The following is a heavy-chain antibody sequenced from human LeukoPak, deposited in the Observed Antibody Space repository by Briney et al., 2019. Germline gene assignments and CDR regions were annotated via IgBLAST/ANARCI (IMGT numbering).Heavy chain of an antibody. V-gene: IGHV3-73*01. D-gene: IGHD6-19*01. Sequence: GGSLRLSCAASGFTFSGSAMHWVRQASGKGLEWVGRIRSKANSYATAYAASVKGRFTISRDDSKNTAYLQMNSLKTEDTAVYYCAKGGTSGWYFYDCWGQGTLVTVSS. CDR1: GFTFSGSA. J-gene: IGHJ4*02. CDR2: IRSKANSYAT. CDR3: AKGGTSGWYFYDC.